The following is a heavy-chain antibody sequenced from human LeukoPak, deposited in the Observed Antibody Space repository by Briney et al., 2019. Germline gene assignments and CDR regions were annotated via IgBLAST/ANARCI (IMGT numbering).Heavy chain of an antibody. Sequence: GGSLRLSCAASGFTFSDYYMSWIRQAPGKGLEWVSYISSSGSTIYYADSVKGRFTISRDNAKNSLYLQMNSLRAEDTAVYYCAKDLPYQLLRYFQHWGQGTLVTVSS. CDR1: GFTFSDYY. CDR2: ISSSGSTI. V-gene: IGHV3-11*01. CDR3: AKDLPYQLLRYFQH. J-gene: IGHJ1*01. D-gene: IGHD2-2*01.